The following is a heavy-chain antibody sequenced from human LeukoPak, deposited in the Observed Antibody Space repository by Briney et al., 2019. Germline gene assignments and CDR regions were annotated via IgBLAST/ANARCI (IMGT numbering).Heavy chain of an antibody. D-gene: IGHD6-13*01. CDR1: GGSISSSNW. CDR3: ASRLLYSSTNWFDP. Sequence: PSGTLSLTCAVSGGSISSSNWWSWVRQPPGQGLEWIGEIYHSGSTNYNPSLKSRVTISVDKSKNQFSLKLSSVTAADTAVYYCASRLLYSSTNWFDPWGQGTLVTVSS. V-gene: IGHV4-4*02. CDR2: IYHSGST. J-gene: IGHJ5*02.